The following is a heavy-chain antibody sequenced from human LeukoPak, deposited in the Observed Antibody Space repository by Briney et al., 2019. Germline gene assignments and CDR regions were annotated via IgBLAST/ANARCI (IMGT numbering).Heavy chain of an antibody. Sequence: SETLSLTCTVSGYSISSGYFWGWIRQPPGKGLEWIGTIYHSGSTYYNASLESRVTISVDTSKNQFSLKLSSVTAADTAVYYCARDLIYYDSSGYHNDAFDIWGQGTMVTVSS. CDR3: ARDLIYYDSSGYHNDAFDI. V-gene: IGHV4-38-2*02. CDR2: IYHSGST. J-gene: IGHJ3*02. CDR1: GYSISSGYF. D-gene: IGHD3-22*01.